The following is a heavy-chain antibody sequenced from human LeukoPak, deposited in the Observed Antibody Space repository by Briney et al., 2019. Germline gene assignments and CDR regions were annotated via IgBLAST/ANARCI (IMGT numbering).Heavy chain of an antibody. J-gene: IGHJ3*02. CDR1: GGSFSGYY. D-gene: IGHD4-23*01. Sequence: SETLSLTCAVYGGSFSGYYWSWIRQPPGKGLEWIGEINHSGSTNYNPFLKSRVTISVDTSKNQFPLKLSSVTAADTAVYYCATDYGGNSLGFDIWGQGTMDTVSS. CDR3: ATDYGGNSLGFDI. V-gene: IGHV4-34*01. CDR2: INHSGST.